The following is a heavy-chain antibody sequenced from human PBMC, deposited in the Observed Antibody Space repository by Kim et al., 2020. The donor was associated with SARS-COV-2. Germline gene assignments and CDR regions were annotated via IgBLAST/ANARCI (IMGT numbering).Heavy chain of an antibody. Sequence: GGSLRLSCAASGFTFSSYAMHWVRQAPGKGLEWVAVITYDGSNIYYADSVKGRFTISRDNAKNTLYLQMNSLRAEDTAVYYCAREYYYDSSGYYPGYWG. V-gene: IGHV3-30*04. CDR1: GFTFSSYA. J-gene: IGHJ4*01. CDR2: ITYDGSNI. CDR3: AREYYYDSSGYYPGY. D-gene: IGHD3-22*01.